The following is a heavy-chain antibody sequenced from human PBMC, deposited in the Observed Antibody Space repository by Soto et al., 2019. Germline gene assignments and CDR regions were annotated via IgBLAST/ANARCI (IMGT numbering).Heavy chain of an antibody. CDR2: IRKGGDVK. Sequence: EVQLVESGGDLVLPEGSLRLSCAASGFTVRTHLIKWCRQTPGRGLEWVSNIRKGGDVKNYADYVKGRFTISRNNAKNSLYLQMISLRAEDTVIYYCARDVRPADGALFYDACDIWGQGTVVTVYS. CDR1: GFTVRTHL. CDR3: ARDVRPADGALFYDACDI. D-gene: IGHD2-2*01. J-gene: IGHJ3*02. V-gene: IGHV3-7*01.